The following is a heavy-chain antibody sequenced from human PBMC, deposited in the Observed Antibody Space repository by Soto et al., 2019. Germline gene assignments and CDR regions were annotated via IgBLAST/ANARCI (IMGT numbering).Heavy chain of an antibody. CDR3: VRRVSGNYDY. Sequence: EVQLAESGGGMVQPGGSLRLSCVASGFTFSSYDMHWVRQGPGKGLEYVSSISSNGGTTYYGNSVKGRFTISRDNSKNTLYLQMGSLRVEDMAVYYCVRRVSGNYDYWGQGTLVTVSS. J-gene: IGHJ4*02. CDR1: GFTFSSYD. V-gene: IGHV3-64*01. D-gene: IGHD1-7*01. CDR2: ISSNGGTT.